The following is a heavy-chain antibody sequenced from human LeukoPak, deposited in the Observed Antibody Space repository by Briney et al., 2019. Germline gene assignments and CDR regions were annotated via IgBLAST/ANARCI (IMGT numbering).Heavy chain of an antibody. J-gene: IGHJ4*02. D-gene: IGHD3-3*01. CDR2: IYPGDSDT. CDR1: GSIFTSYW. V-gene: IGHV5-51*01. Sequence: GXSLQISCQGSGSIFTSYWIGWVRQLPGKGLEWMGIIYPGDSDTRDSPSFQGQVTISADKSISTAYLQWSSLKASDTAMYYCARHWSVAPRFLEWLLIDYWGQGTLVTVSS. CDR3: ARHWSVAPRFLEWLLIDY.